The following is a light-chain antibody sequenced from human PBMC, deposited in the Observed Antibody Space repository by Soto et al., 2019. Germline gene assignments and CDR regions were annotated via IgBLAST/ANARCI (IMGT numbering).Light chain of an antibody. CDR3: QQSYVTPWT. CDR2: SAS. Sequence: DLQMTQSPSSLSASVGDRVTITCRASQSISKYLNWYQQKPGQAPKLLIYSASNLQSGVPSRFSGCRSGTDFTLPISSLQPEDYATYYCQQSYVTPWTFGRGTKVEV. V-gene: IGKV1-39*01. J-gene: IGKJ1*01. CDR1: QSISKY.